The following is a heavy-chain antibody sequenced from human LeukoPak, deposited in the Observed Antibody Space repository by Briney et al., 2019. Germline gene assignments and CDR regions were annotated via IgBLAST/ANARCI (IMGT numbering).Heavy chain of an antibody. D-gene: IGHD2-21*02. V-gene: IGHV5-51*01. CDR1: GYSLSSYW. CDR2: IYPGDSHT. J-gene: IGHJ4*02. CDR3: ARAYCGGACYSPRYYFDY. Sequence: GESLKISCKGSGYSLSSYWIGWVRQMPGKGLECMGIIYPGDSHTRYSPSFQGQVTISVDKSISTAYLQWSSLKASDTAIYYCARAYCGGACYSPRYYFDYWGQGTLVTVSS.